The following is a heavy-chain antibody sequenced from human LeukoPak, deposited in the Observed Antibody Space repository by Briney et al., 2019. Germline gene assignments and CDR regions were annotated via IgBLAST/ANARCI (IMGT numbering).Heavy chain of an antibody. CDR2: MNPNSGNT. CDR3: ARSNGGTGYYRTHGWFDP. V-gene: IGHV1-8*01. Sequence: GASVKVSCKASGYTFTSYDIKWVRQATGQGLEWMGWMNPNSGNTGYAQKFQGRVTMTRNTSISTAYMELSSLRSEDTAVYYCARSNGGTGYYRTHGWFDPWGQGTLVTVSS. J-gene: IGHJ5*02. D-gene: IGHD3/OR15-3a*01. CDR1: GYTFTSYD.